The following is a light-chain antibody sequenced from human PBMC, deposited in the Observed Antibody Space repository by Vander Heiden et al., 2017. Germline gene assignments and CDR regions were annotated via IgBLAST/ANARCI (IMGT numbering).Light chain of an antibody. J-gene: IGLJ3*02. CDR1: SSNIGSNT. Sequence: QSVLTQPPSASGTPGQRVTISCSGSSSNIGSNTVNWYQQLPGTAPKLLIYSNNQRPSGVPDRFSGSKSGTSASLAISGLQSEDEADYYCAAWDDSLNGPGVFGGGTKLTGL. CDR2: SNN. V-gene: IGLV1-44*01. CDR3: AAWDDSLNGPGV.